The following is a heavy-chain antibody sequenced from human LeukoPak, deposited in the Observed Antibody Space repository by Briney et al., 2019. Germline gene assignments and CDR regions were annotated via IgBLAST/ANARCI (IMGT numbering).Heavy chain of an antibody. J-gene: IGHJ6*03. Sequence: PSETLSLTCAVYGGSFSHYYWSWIRQPPGKGLEWIGEINHSGSTNYDPSLKSRVTISVDTSKNQFSLKLSSVTAAYTAVYYCARDRYYYDSSGFYYMDVWGKGTTVTVSS. V-gene: IGHV4-34*01. CDR1: GGSFSHYY. CDR3: ARDRYYYDSSGFYYMDV. D-gene: IGHD3-22*01. CDR2: INHSGST.